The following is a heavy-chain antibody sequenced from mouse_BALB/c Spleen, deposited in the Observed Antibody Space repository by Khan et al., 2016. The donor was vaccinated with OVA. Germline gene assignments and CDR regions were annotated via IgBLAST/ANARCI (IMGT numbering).Heavy chain of an antibody. V-gene: IGHV3-2*02. CDR3: ARGNYYGYYFDY. D-gene: IGHD1-1*01. CDR1: GYSITSGYA. CDR2: ISYSGVT. J-gene: IGHJ2*01. Sequence: EVKLEESGPGLVKPSQSLSLTCTVTGYSITSGYAWNWIRQFLGNKLEWMGYISYSGVTSYTPSLKSRISITRDTSKNQFFLQLNSVTTEDTATYYCARGNYYGYYFDYWGQGTTLTVSS.